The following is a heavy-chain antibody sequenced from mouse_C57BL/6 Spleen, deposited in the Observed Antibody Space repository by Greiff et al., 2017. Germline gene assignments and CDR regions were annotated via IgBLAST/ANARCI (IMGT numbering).Heavy chain of an antibody. D-gene: IGHD1-1*01. CDR3: ARNHGNYGSSYLYAMDY. J-gene: IGHJ4*01. CDR2: ISGGGGNT. V-gene: IGHV5-9*01. CDR1: GFTFSSYT. Sequence: EVKLVESGGGLVKPGGSLKLSCAASGFTFSSYTMSWVRQTPEKRLEWVATISGGGGNTYYPDSVKGRFTISRDNAKNTLYLQMSSLRSEDTALYYCARNHGNYGSSYLYAMDYWGQGTSVTVSS.